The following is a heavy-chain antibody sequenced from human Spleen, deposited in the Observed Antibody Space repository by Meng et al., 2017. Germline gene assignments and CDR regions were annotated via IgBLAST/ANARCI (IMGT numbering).Heavy chain of an antibody. Sequence: GFFVSRYAMHWVRQAPGKGLEWVAVISNEGSEKYYADSVKGRFTISRDNSKNTLYLQMNSLRVEDTAIYYCVPRTTVYDYWGQGTLVTVSS. CDR2: ISNEGSEK. J-gene: IGHJ4*02. V-gene: IGHV3-30*04. D-gene: IGHD4-17*01. CDR3: VPRTTVYDY. CDR1: GFFVSRYA.